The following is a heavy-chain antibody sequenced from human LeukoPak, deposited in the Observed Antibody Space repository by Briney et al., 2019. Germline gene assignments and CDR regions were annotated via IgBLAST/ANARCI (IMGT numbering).Heavy chain of an antibody. CDR1: GFTVSSNY. Sequence: GGSLRLSCAASGFTVSSNYMSWVRQAPGKGLEWVSVIYSGGSTYYADSVKGRFTISRDNSKNTLYLQMNSLRAEDTALYHCARDKGGSYSGIPQDYWGQGTLVTVSS. V-gene: IGHV3-53*01. D-gene: IGHD1-26*01. J-gene: IGHJ4*02. CDR2: IYSGGST. CDR3: ARDKGGSYSGIPQDY.